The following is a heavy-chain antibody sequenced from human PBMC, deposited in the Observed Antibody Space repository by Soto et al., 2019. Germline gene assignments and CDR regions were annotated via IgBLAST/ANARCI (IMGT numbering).Heavy chain of an antibody. CDR3: AKGRPAAMVNFDY. J-gene: IGHJ4*02. CDR2: ISGSGGST. D-gene: IGHD2-2*01. CDR1: GFTFSSYA. Sequence: GGSLRLSGAASGFTFSSYAMSWVRQAPGKGLEWVSAISGSGGSTYFADSVKGRFTISRDNSKNTLYLQMNSLRAEDTAVYYCAKGRPAAMVNFDYWGQGTLVTVSS. V-gene: IGHV3-23*01.